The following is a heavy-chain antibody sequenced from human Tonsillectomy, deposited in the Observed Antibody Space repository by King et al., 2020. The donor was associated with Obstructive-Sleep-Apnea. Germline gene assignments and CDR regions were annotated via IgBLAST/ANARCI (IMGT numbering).Heavy chain of an antibody. V-gene: IGHV3-23*04. CDR2: ISGSGGST. Sequence: VQLVESGGGLVQPGGSLRLSCAASGFTFSSYAMSWVRQAPGKGLDWGSAISGSGGSTYYADSVKGRFTISRDNSKNTLYLQMNSLRAEDTAVYYCAKVESRGYSYGADYWGQGTLVTVSS. J-gene: IGHJ4*02. D-gene: IGHD5-18*01. CDR1: GFTFSSYA. CDR3: AKVESRGYSYGADY.